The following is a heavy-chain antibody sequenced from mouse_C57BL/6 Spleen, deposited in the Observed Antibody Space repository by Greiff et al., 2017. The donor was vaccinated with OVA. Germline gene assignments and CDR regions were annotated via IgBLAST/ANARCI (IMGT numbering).Heavy chain of an antibody. V-gene: IGHV1-64*01. CDR3: ARWYQYYFGY. D-gene: IGHD1-1*02. J-gene: IGHJ2*01. Sequence: QVQLQQPGAELVKPGASVKLSCKASGYTFTSYWMHWVKQRPGQGLEWIGMIHPNSGSTNYNEKFKSKATLTVDKSSSTAYMQLSSLASEDSAVYYWARWYQYYFGYWGQGTTLTVSS. CDR2: IHPNSGST. CDR1: GYTFTSYW.